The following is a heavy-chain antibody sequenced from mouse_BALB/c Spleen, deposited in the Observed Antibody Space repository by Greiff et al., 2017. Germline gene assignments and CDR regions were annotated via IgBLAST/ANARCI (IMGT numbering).Heavy chain of an antibody. CDR1: GYTFTAYA. CDR3: ARRDGYWFAY. Sequence: QVQLQQSGPELVKPGASVKMSCQASGYTFTAYAMHWVKQSHAKSLEWIGVISTYYGDASYNQKFKGKATMTVDKSSSTAYMELARLTSEDAAIYYCARRDGYWFAYWGQGTLVTVSA. J-gene: IGHJ3*01. V-gene: IGHV1-67*01. CDR2: ISTYYGDA. D-gene: IGHD3-3*01.